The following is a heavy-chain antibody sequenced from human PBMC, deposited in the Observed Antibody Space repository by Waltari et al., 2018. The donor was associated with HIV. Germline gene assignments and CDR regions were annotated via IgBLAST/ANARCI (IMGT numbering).Heavy chain of an antibody. CDR1: GVTFRCPA. CDR3: AKDFDTSGLPYVVIDS. D-gene: IGHD5-12*01. CDR2: ISGSGSHT. Sequence: EVQLVQSGGGLVQPGGSLRLSCEASGVTFRCPAMSWVRQAPGKGLEWVSTISGSGSHTYNADSAKGRFTISRDNAENKLFLQMSRLRVEDSALYYCAKDFDTSGLPYVVIDSWGQGTLVTVSS. J-gene: IGHJ4*02. V-gene: IGHV3-23*04.